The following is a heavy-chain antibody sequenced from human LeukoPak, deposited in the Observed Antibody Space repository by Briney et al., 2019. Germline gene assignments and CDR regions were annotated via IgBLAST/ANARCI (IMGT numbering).Heavy chain of an antibody. CDR3: ARRTGALFGPKDV. V-gene: IGHV4-39*02. D-gene: IGHD3-3*01. J-gene: IGHJ6*02. CDR2: VHSSAYT. Sequence: SETLSLTCTVSGGSISSRSYYWGWVRQPPGKGLEWIGVVHSSAYTYYNPSLKSRVTISVDTSKSHFSLILTSVTCEDTARCYCARRTGALFGPKDVWGQGTTVTVSS. CDR1: GGSISSRSYY.